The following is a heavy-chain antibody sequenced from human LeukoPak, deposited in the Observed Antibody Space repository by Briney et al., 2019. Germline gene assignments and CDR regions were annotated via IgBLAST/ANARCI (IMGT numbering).Heavy chain of an antibody. CDR3: ARPQGSD. Sequence: SETLSLTCTVSGGSISSSSYYWGWIRQPPGKGLEWIGYIYTSGSTNYNPSLKSRVTISVDTSKNQFSLKLSSVTAADTAVYYCARPQGSDWGQGTLVTVSS. D-gene: IGHD3-10*01. V-gene: IGHV4-61*05. CDR2: IYTSGST. CDR1: GGSISSSSYY. J-gene: IGHJ4*02.